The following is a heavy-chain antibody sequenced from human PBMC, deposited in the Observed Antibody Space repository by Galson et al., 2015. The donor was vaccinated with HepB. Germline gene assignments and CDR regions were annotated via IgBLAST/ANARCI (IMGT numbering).Heavy chain of an antibody. Sequence: SLRLSCAASGFTFSDYYMSWIRQAPGKGLEWLSSISASTIYTNYADSVKGRFTVSRDNAKNSLNLQMNSLRAEDTAVYYCARVRFVAGEYWFFDLWGRGTLVTVSS. CDR3: ARVRFVAGEYWFFDL. V-gene: IGHV3-11*06. CDR2: ISASTIYT. J-gene: IGHJ2*01. D-gene: IGHD6-19*01. CDR1: GFTFSDYY.